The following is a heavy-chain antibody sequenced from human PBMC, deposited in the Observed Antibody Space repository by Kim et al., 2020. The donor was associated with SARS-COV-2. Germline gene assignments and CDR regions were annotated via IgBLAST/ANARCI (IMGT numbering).Heavy chain of an antibody. V-gene: IGHV3-21*01. D-gene: IGHD1-1*01. Sequence: GGSLRLSCTGSGFTFSCCSMNWVRQAPGKGLEWVSAITGGSDYKYYADSVKGRFTISRDNAKNSLYLQMDSLRAEDTAVYYCARDRNWSLDYWGQGTLVT. J-gene: IGHJ4*02. CDR1: GFTFSCCS. CDR3: ARDRNWSLDY. CDR2: ITGGSDYK.